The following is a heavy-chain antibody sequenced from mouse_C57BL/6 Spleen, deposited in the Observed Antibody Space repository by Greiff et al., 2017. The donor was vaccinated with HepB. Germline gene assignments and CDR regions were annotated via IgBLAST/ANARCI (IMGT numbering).Heavy chain of an antibody. Sequence: EVQLQQSGPELVKPGASVKISCKASGYTFTDYYMNWVKQSHGKSLEWIGDINPNNGGTSYNQKFKGKATLTVDKSSSTAYMELRSLTSEDSAVYYCARSYGSNYFDYWGQGTTLTVSS. V-gene: IGHV1-26*01. D-gene: IGHD1-1*01. J-gene: IGHJ2*01. CDR3: ARSYGSNYFDY. CDR2: INPNNGGT. CDR1: GYTFTDYY.